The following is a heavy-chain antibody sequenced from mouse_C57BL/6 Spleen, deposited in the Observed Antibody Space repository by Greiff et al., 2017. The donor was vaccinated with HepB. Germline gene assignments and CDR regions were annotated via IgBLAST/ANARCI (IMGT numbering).Heavy chain of an antibody. D-gene: IGHD1-1*01. Sequence: QVQLKQPGAELVRPGSSVKLSCKASGYTFTSYWMHWVKQRPIQGLEWIGNIDPSDSETHYNQKFKDKATLTVDKSSSTAYMQLSSLTSEDSAVYYCAKPGVYGSSYDVWGTGTTVTVSS. CDR1: GYTFTSYW. J-gene: IGHJ1*03. V-gene: IGHV1-52*01. CDR3: AKPGVYGSSYDV. CDR2: IDPSDSET.